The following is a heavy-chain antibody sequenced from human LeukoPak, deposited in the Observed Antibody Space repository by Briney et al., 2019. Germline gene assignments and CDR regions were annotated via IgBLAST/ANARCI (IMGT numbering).Heavy chain of an antibody. Sequence: SVKVSCKASGGTFSSYAISWVRQAPGQGLEWMGRIIPILGIANYAQKFQGRVTITADKSTSTAYMELSSLRSEDTAVYYCAREAGWNAYYLDYWGQGTLVTVSS. CDR2: IIPILGIA. V-gene: IGHV1-69*04. CDR3: AREAGWNAYYLDY. J-gene: IGHJ4*02. D-gene: IGHD1-1*01. CDR1: GGTFSSYA.